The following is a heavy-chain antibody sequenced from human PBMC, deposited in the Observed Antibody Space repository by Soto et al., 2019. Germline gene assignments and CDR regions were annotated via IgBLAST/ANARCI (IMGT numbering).Heavy chain of an antibody. CDR1: EFTFSSYG. J-gene: IGHJ6*02. CDR3: AKSGSARGYYYYEMDV. V-gene: IGHV3-30*18. Sequence: AGGSLRLSCAASEFTFSSYGMHWVRQAPGKGLEWVAVISYDGSEKYYADSVKGRFTISRDNSKNTLYLQMNSLRAEDTAVYYCAKSGSARGYYYYEMDVWGQGTTVTVSS. D-gene: IGHD3-10*01. CDR2: ISYDGSEK.